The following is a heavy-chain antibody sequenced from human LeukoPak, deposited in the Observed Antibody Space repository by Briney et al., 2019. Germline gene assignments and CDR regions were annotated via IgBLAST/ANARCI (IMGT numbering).Heavy chain of an antibody. CDR3: ANGDPGPADHPMNDYYYSLDV. CDR2: ISYDGNTK. Sequence: GGSLRLSCAASGFTFGSYGMHWVRQAPGKGLEWVAFISYDGNTKYYSGSAKGRYTISRDNSKNTLYLQMNSLRPEDTAVYYCANGDPGPADHPMNDYYYSLDVWGQGTTVIVSS. CDR1: GFTFGSYG. V-gene: IGHV3-30*18. D-gene: IGHD2-2*01. J-gene: IGHJ6*02.